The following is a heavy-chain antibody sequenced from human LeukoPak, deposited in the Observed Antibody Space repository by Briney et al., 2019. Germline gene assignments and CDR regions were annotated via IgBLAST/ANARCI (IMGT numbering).Heavy chain of an antibody. Sequence: PSETLSLTCAVYGGSFSGYYWSWIRQPPGKRLEWIGEINRSGANYNLSLESRVTLSMDTSQNQFSLKLSSVTAADTAVYYCARFKIWRGGDLWGQGTLVTVSS. V-gene: IGHV4-34*01. D-gene: IGHD3-10*01. CDR3: ARFKIWRGGDL. CDR1: GGSFSGYY. CDR2: INRSGA. J-gene: IGHJ5*02.